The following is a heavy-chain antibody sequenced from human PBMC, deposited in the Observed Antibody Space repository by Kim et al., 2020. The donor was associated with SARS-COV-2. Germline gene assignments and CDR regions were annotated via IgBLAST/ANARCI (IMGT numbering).Heavy chain of an antibody. Sequence: GGSLRLSCAASGFTFSGSAMHWVRQASGKGLEWVGRIRSKANSYATAYAASVKGRFTISRDDSKNTAYLQMNSLKTEDTAVYYCTRHPFGELFPYGMDVWGQGTTVTVSS. D-gene: IGHD3-10*01. V-gene: IGHV3-73*01. CDR3: TRHPFGELFPYGMDV. CDR2: IRSKANSYAT. J-gene: IGHJ6*02. CDR1: GFTFSGSA.